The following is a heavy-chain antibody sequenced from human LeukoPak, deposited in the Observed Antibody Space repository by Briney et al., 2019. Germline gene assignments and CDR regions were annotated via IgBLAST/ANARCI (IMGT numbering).Heavy chain of an antibody. J-gene: IGHJ4*02. V-gene: IGHV3-23*01. D-gene: IGHD5-18*01. CDR3: AKQRGQWIQLWSFDY. CDR1: GFTFTTYA. CDR2: ISGGGSST. Sequence: GGSLRLSCAASGFTFTTYAIHWVRQAPGRGLEWVSAISGGGSSTYSADSVKGRFTISRENSRDTLYLQMNSLRAEDTAVYYCAKQRGQWIQLWSFDYWGQGTLVTVSS.